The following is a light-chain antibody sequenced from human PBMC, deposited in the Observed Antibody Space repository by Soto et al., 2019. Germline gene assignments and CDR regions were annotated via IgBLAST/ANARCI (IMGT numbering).Light chain of an antibody. J-gene: IGKJ3*01. CDR2: TAS. CDR3: QQVNDIPLT. CDR1: QDVRTW. V-gene: IGKV1-12*01. Sequence: IQMTQSPSSVSAPIGDRVTLTCRASQDVRTWLAWYQQKPGRAPKLLIHTASRLQSGVPSRFSGSGSGTDFTLTISNLQPDDLGTYYCQQVNDIPLTFGPGTKVDIK.